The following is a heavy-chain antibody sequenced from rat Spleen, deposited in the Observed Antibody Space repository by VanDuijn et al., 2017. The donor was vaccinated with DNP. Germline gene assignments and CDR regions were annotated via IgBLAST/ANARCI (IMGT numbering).Heavy chain of an antibody. D-gene: IGHD1-11*01. J-gene: IGHJ3*01. Sequence: EVQLVESGGGSVQPGSPLKLSCAASGFSFRSNWLNWIRQAPGKGLEWVASITPDGSTTYYPDTVKGRFMISKDDARDTGYLQMNNLRSEDTAMYYCSSGGPNMVQGNWFTYWGQGTLVTVSS. V-gene: IGHV5-35*01. CDR3: SSGGPNMVQGNWFTY. CDR1: GFSFRSNW. CDR2: ITPDGSTT.